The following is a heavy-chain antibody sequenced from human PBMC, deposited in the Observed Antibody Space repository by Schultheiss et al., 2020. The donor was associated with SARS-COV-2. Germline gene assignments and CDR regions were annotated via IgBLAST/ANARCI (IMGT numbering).Heavy chain of an antibody. CDR1: GFTFSSYA. Sequence: GGSLRLSCAASGFTFSSYAMHWVRQAPGKGLEWVAVISYDGSNKYYADSVKGRFTISRDNSKNTLYLQMNSLRAEDTAVYYCASVLRFLMDVWGKGTTVTVSS. CDR3: ASVLRFLMDV. D-gene: IGHD3-3*01. V-gene: IGHV3-30-3*01. CDR2: ISYDGSNK. J-gene: IGHJ6*04.